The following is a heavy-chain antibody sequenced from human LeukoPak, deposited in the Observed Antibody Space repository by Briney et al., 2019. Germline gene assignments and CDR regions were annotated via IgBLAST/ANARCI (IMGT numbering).Heavy chain of an antibody. Sequence: PSETLSLTCTVSGGSISSYYWSWLRQPPGKGLEWIGYIYYSGSTNYNPSLKSRVTISVDTSKNQFSLKLSSVTAADTAVYYCARHLTYYDILTGYLAHAFDIWGQGTMVTVSS. CDR2: IYYSGST. V-gene: IGHV4-59*08. CDR1: GGSISSYY. J-gene: IGHJ3*02. CDR3: ARHLTYYDILTGYLAHAFDI. D-gene: IGHD3-9*01.